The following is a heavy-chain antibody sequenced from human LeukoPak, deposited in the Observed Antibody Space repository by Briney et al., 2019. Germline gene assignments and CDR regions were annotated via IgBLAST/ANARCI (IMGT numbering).Heavy chain of an antibody. Sequence: ASVKVSCKASGGTFSSYAISWVRQAPGQRLEWMGWINAGNGNTKYSQKFRGRVTITRDTSASTAYMELSSLRSEDTAVYYCARDPTIYGSGSYYFLDYYYYGMDVWGQGTTVTVSS. CDR1: GGTFSSYA. D-gene: IGHD3-10*01. J-gene: IGHJ6*02. CDR3: ARDPTIYGSGSYYFLDYYYYGMDV. V-gene: IGHV1-3*01. CDR2: INAGNGNT.